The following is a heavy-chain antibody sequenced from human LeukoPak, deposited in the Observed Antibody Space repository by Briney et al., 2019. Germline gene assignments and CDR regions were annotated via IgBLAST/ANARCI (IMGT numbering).Heavy chain of an antibody. CDR3: ATGNWNRSSDFDY. CDR2: IYYSGST. J-gene: IGHJ4*02. Sequence: SETLSLTCTVSGGSISSSSYYWGWIRQPPGKGLEWIGSIYYSGSTYYNPSLKSRVTISVDTSKNQFSLKLSSVTAADTAVYYCATGNWNRSSDFDYWGQGTLVTVSS. V-gene: IGHV4-39*07. D-gene: IGHD1-1*01. CDR1: GGSISSSSYY.